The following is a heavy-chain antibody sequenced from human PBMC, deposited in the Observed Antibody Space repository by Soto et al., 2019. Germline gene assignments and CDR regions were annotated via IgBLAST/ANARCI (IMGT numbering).Heavy chain of an antibody. CDR1: GYTFTSYD. CDR3: ARRDIVVVPAAMMGAYYYYYYMDV. D-gene: IGHD2-2*01. CDR2: MNPNSGNT. Sequence: EASVTVSCTASGYTFTSYDINWVRQATGQGLEWMGWMNPNSGNTGYAQKFQGRVTMTRNTSISTAYMELSSLRSEDTAVYYCARRDIVVVPAAMMGAYYYYYYMDVWGKGTTVTVSS. J-gene: IGHJ6*03. V-gene: IGHV1-8*01.